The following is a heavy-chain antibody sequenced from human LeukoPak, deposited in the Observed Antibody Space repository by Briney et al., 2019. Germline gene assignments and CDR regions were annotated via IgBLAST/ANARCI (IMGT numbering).Heavy chain of an antibody. D-gene: IGHD3-22*01. CDR3: ARHQGITFYYEGSGYQFDS. J-gene: IGHJ4*02. CDR1: GGSISSSSSY. V-gene: IGHV4-39*01. Sequence: SETLSLTCTVSGGSISSSSSYWGWIRQPPGKGLEGIVSIYYSGSTYYNPSLKSRVTISVDTSNNQLSLKVISVSAADAAVYYCARHQGITFYYEGSGYQFDSWGQGTLLTVSS. CDR2: IYYSGST.